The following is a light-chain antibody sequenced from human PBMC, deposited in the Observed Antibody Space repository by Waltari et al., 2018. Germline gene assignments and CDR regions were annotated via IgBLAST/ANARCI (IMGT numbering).Light chain of an antibody. CDR3: SSYVGRKNFVV. J-gene: IGLJ2*01. Sequence: QSALTQPPSASGSPGQSVTISCTGTSSDVGGYNFVSWYQQHPGKVPKLIIYEVSKRPSGVPDRFSGSKSGNTASLTVSGLQAEDEADYYCSSYVGRKNFVVFGGGTKLTVV. CDR2: EVS. CDR1: SSDVGGYNF. V-gene: IGLV2-8*01.